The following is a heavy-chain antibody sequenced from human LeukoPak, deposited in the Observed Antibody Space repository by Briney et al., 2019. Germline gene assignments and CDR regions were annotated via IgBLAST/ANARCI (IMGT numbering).Heavy chain of an antibody. CDR2: INEDATTI. CDR1: GFAFSAYW. CDR3: VRDLVFVWTPGDDFDF. Sequence: TGGSLRLSCAASGFAFSAYWMPWVRQAPGKGLEWVSRINEDATTISYADSVKGRFIISRDNSKKSLYLQMNNLRAEDTAVYYCVRDLVFVWTPGDDFDFWGQGTLVTVSS. J-gene: IGHJ4*02. V-gene: IGHV3-74*01. D-gene: IGHD3-16*01.